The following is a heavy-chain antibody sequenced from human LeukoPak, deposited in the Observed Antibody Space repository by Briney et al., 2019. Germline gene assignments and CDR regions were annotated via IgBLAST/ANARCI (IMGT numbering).Heavy chain of an antibody. J-gene: IGHJ4*02. CDR1: GFTFSGHA. CDR3: ANDFGVTGADIFDY. CDR2: VSIGGTGT. D-gene: IGHD2-8*01. Sequence: PGGSLRLSCAASGFTFSGHAMSWVRQAPGKGLEWVATVSIGGTGTYYTDSVQGRFTISRDNSKNLVFLQMNSLRVEDTAIYYCANDFGVTGADIFDYWGQGTLVTVSS. V-gene: IGHV3-23*01.